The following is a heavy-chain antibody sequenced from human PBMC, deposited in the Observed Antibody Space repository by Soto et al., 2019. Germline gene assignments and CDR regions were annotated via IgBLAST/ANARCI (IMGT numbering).Heavy chain of an antibody. CDR2: ISSSSSTI. V-gene: IGHV3-48*01. J-gene: IGHJ4*02. Sequence: GGSLRLSCAASGFTFGSYGMNWVRQAPGKGLEWVSYISSSSSTIYYADSVKGRVTISVDTSKNQFSLKLSSVTAADTAVYYCARGTLLVHLFFFDYWGQGTLVTVSS. CDR1: GFTFGSYG. D-gene: IGHD3-3*02. CDR3: ARGTLLVHLFFFDY.